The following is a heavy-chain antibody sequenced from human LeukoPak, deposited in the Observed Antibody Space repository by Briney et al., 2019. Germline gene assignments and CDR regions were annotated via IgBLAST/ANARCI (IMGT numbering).Heavy chain of an antibody. V-gene: IGHV3-23*01. CDR1: GGSISSSSYY. CDR2: ISTSGGST. D-gene: IGHD3-10*01. CDR3: ARFGAPFDY. Sequence: ETLSLTCTVSGGSISSSSYYWDWIRQSPGKGLEWVSLISTSGGSTYYADSVKGRFTISRDNSKNTLYLQMNSLRAEDTAVYYCARFGAPFDYWGQGTLVTVSS. J-gene: IGHJ4*02.